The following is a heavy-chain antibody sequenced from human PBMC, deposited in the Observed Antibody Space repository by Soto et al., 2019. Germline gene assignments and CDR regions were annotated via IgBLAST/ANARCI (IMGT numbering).Heavy chain of an antibody. Sequence: QVQLVESGGRVVQPGTSLRLSCAVSGFTFRNYAMHWVRQAPGTGMEWVAVISFDGINQFYADSVKGRFIISREDSRNTMYLEMNSLRTEDTAVYYCARDEFESSGRNSVFDHWGRGTLVAVSS. CDR3: ARDEFESSGRNSVFDH. D-gene: IGHD3-22*01. CDR2: ISFDGINQ. J-gene: IGHJ4*02. CDR1: GFTFRNYA. V-gene: IGHV3-30-3*01.